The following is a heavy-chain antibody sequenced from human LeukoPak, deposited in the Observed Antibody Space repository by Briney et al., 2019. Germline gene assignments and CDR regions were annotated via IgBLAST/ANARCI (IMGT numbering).Heavy chain of an antibody. D-gene: IGHD2-2*01. J-gene: IGHJ4*02. V-gene: IGHV4-34*01. CDR1: GGSFSGYY. CDR3: ARPQYCSSTTCAGPFRY. CDR2: INHRGST. Sequence: PSETLSLTCAVYGGSFSGYYWSWVRQPPGKGLEWIGEINHRGSTKYNPSLKSRVTISLDTSKNQFSLKLSSVTAADTAVYYCARPQYCSSTTCAGPFRYWGQGALVTVSS.